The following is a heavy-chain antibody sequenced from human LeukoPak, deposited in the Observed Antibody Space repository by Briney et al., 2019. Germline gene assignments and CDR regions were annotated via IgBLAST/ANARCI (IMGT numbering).Heavy chain of an antibody. V-gene: IGHV3-48*01. CDR2: ISAGSSNT. Sequence: PGGSLRLPCSASGFIFASYGMNWVPQAPGKSLQWVSYISAGSSNTFYADSVKGRFTISRDDADNSLHLQMNSLRAEDTAVYYCARDAVQDGTPFYFDFWGQGALVTVSS. D-gene: IGHD2-15*01. CDR1: GFIFASYG. J-gene: IGHJ4*02. CDR3: ARDAVQDGTPFYFDF.